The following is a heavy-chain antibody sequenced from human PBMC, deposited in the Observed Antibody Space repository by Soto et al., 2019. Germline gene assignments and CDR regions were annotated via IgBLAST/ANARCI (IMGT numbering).Heavy chain of an antibody. D-gene: IGHD3-22*01. J-gene: IGHJ2*01. Sequence: QLQESGPGLVKPSQTLSLTCTVSGASINNNDYYWSCNRQTPGKGLEWIGYVYYSRTTDYIPSLKSRLSMSIDKSQNQFTLKLNSVTAADTATYYCARMSYFYDKWYFDLWGRGTLVTVSS. CDR3: ARMSYFYDKWYFDL. V-gene: IGHV4-30-4*01. CDR2: VYYSRTT. CDR1: GASINNNDYY.